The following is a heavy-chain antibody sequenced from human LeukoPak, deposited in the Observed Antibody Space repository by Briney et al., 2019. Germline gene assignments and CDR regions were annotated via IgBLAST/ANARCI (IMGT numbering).Heavy chain of an antibody. J-gene: IGHJ5*02. Sequence: GGSLRLSCKASGFTMSGIHMNWVRQAPGKGLDWVSGLYAGGSTYYAGSVTGRFTISRDDSKNTLYLHMTSLRVDDTAIYFCVRGNGNVGGRLDPWGQGAWVIVSS. CDR2: LYAGGST. V-gene: IGHV3-66*01. CDR1: GFTMSGIH. D-gene: IGHD1-1*01. CDR3: VRGNGNVGGRLDP.